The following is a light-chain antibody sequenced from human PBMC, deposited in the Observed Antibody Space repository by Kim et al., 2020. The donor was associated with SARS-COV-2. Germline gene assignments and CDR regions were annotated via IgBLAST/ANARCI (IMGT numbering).Light chain of an antibody. CDR2: DVT. CDR3: SSYTSDSSTFVV. Sequence: QSALTQPASVSGSPGQSITISCTGTSSDIGDYNYVSWYQQHPGEAPKLMIYDVTKRPSGVSTRFSGSKSGNTASLTISGLQAEDEADYFCSSYTSDSSTFVVFGGGTELTVL. V-gene: IGLV2-14*01. J-gene: IGLJ2*01. CDR1: SSDIGDYNY.